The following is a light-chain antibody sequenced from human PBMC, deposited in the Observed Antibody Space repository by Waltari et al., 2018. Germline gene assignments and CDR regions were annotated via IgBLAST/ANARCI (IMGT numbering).Light chain of an antibody. Sequence: EIVLTQSPGTLSLSPGERATLSCRASQSVSRTLAWYQQKPGQAPRLLIYDASIRATDIPDRFSGSGSGTDFSLTISRLEPEEFAVYYCQKYGTRPATFGQGTKVEVK. CDR1: QSVSRT. V-gene: IGKV3-20*01. CDR3: QKYGTRPAT. J-gene: IGKJ1*01. CDR2: DAS.